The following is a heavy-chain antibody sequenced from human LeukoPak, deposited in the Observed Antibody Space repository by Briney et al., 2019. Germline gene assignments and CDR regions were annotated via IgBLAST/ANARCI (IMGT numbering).Heavy chain of an antibody. CDR2: IYYSGST. V-gene: IGHV4-39*07. CDR3: AGGYCTNAVCSLGPTQA. D-gene: IGHD2-8*01. CDR1: GGSISSSSYY. J-gene: IGHJ4*02. Sequence: PSETLSLTCTVSGGSISSSSYYWGWIRQPPGKGLEWIGSIYYSGSTYYNPSLKSRVTISVDTSKNQFSLKLSSVTAADTAVYYCAGGYCTNAVCSLGPTQAWGQGTLVTVSS.